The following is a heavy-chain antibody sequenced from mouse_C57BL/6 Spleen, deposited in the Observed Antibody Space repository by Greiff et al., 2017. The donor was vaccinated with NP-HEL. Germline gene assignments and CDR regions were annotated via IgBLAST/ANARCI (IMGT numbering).Heavy chain of an antibody. CDR2: IDPNSGGT. Sequence: QVQLQQSGPELVKPGASVKISCKASGYAFSSSWMNWVKQRPGRGLEWIGRIDPNSGGTKYNEKFKSKATLTVDKPSSTAYMQLSSLTSEDSAVYYCARKGIYYDYDGGFAYWGQGTLVTVSA. V-gene: IGHV1-72*01. J-gene: IGHJ3*01. CDR3: ARKGIYYDYDGGFAY. CDR1: GYAFSSSW. D-gene: IGHD2-4*01.